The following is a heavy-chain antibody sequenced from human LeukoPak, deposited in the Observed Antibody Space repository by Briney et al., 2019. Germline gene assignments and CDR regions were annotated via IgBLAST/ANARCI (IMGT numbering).Heavy chain of an antibody. J-gene: IGHJ3*02. CDR1: GGSISSGGYS. D-gene: IGHD4-17*01. CDR2: IYHSGST. Sequence: SETLSLTCAVSGGSISSGGYSWSWIRQPPGKGLEWIGYIYHSGSTYYNPSLKSRVTISVDRSKNQFSLKLSSVTAADTAVYYCARRYGDYEVGAFYIWGQGTKVTVSS. V-gene: IGHV4-30-2*01. CDR3: ARRYGDYEVGAFYI.